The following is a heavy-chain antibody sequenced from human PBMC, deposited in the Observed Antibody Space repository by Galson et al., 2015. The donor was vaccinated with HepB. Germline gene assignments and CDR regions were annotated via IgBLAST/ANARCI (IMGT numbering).Heavy chain of an antibody. CDR3: ARVSVTIYYYGMDV. D-gene: IGHD1-14*01. V-gene: IGHV6-1*01. Sequence: CAISGDSVSNNNAAWYWIRQSPSRGLEWLGRTYYRAKWYNDYAVSVRSRITINPDTSKNQFSLQLKSVILEDTAVYYCARVSVTIYYYGMDVWGQGTTVTVSS. CDR2: TYYRAKWYN. CDR1: GDSVSNNNAA. J-gene: IGHJ6*02.